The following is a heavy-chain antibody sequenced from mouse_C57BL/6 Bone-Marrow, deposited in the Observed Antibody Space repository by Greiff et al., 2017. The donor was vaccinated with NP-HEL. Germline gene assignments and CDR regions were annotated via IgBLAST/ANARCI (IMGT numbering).Heavy chain of an antibody. V-gene: IGHV5-12*01. D-gene: IGHD2-10*01. CDR2: ISNGGGST. Sequence: EVQGVESGGGLVQPGGSLKLSCAASGFTFSDYYMYWVRQTPEKRLEWVAYISNGGGSTYYPDTVKGRFTISRDNAKNTLYLQMSRLKSEDTAMYYCARPSYPYWYFDVWGTGTTVTVSS. CDR3: ARPSYPYWYFDV. J-gene: IGHJ1*03. CDR1: GFTFSDYY.